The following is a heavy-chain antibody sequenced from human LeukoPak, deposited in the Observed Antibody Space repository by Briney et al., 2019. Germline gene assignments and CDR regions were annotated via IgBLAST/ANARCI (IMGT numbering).Heavy chain of an antibody. D-gene: IGHD3-22*01. J-gene: IGHJ4*02. Sequence: GGSLRLSCAASRFTFRDHFMSWIRQPPGKGLEYVSYISSSGSDTYYSDSVKGRFTVSRDNAKNSLFLQMNSLRAEDTAVYYCAMIKEGWGQGTLVTVSS. V-gene: IGHV3-11*04. CDR3: AMIKEG. CDR2: ISSSGSDT. CDR1: RFTFRDHF.